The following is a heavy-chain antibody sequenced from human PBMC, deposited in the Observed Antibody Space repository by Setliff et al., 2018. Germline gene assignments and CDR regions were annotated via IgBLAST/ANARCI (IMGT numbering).Heavy chain of an antibody. CDR3: ARAYDSSGYYYYYYGMDV. CDR1: GFTFTNAL. V-gene: IGHV3-15*01. Sequence: GGSLRLSCAASGFTFTNALRSWVRQAPGKGMEWHGRIKSKTDGGATDYAAPVKGRSTISRDDSKNTVYLQMNSLRAEDTAVYYCARAYDSSGYYYYYYGMDVWGQGTTVTVSS. J-gene: IGHJ6*02. D-gene: IGHD3-22*01. CDR2: IKSKTDGGAT.